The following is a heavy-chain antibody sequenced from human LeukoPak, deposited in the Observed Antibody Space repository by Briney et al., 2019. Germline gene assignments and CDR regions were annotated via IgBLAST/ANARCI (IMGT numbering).Heavy chain of an antibody. CDR1: GSSFTSYW. J-gene: IGHJ4*02. V-gene: IGHV5-51*01. CDR2: IYPSDSET. D-gene: IGHD1-26*01. Sequence: GASLQISCKGSGSSFTSYWIAWVRQLPGKGLEWMGIIYPSDSETTYSPSFQGQVTISADKSISTAYLQWSSLTASDTAMYYCARSVGATPLDYWGQGTPVTVSS. CDR3: ARSVGATPLDY.